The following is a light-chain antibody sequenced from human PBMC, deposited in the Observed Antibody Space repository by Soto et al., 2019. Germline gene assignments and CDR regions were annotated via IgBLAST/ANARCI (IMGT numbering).Light chain of an antibody. CDR3: QHYHGWPIT. J-gene: IGKJ5*01. Sequence: EIILTQSPDTLSLSPGERATLSCRASQTVSSNYLAWYQQKPGQAPRLVIFDASNRASGMPERFSGSGSGTDFTLTIARLEPEDFAVYYCQHYHGWPITFGQGTRLEIK. CDR1: QTVSSNY. V-gene: IGKV3-20*01. CDR2: DAS.